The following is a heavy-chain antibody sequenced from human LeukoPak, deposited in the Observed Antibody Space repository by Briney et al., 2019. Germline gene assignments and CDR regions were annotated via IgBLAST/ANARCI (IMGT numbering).Heavy chain of an antibody. J-gene: IGHJ6*02. D-gene: IGHD1-1*01. Sequence: GGSLRLSCAASGFTFSNYAMTWVRQAPVKGLEWVSGISGSGDSTYYADSVKGRFTISRDNSKNTLYLQMNSLRAEDTAVYYCARVNWNDYPHYYYGMDVWGQGTTVTVSS. CDR2: ISGSGDST. V-gene: IGHV3-23*01. CDR3: ARVNWNDYPHYYYGMDV. CDR1: GFTFSNYA.